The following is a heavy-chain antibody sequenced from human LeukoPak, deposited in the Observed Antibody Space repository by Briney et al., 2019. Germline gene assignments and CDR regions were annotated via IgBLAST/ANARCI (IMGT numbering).Heavy chain of an antibody. CDR2: IYYSGST. D-gene: IGHD3-10*01. Sequence: SETLSLTCTVSGGSISSSSYYWGWIRHPPGKGLEWIGSIYYSGSTYYNPSLKSRVTISVDTSKNQFSLKLSSVTAADTAVYYCARIPLERTMVRGVKGGYYYMDVWGKGTTVTISS. V-gene: IGHV4-39*01. J-gene: IGHJ6*03. CDR1: GGSISSSSYY. CDR3: ARIPLERTMVRGVKGGYYYMDV.